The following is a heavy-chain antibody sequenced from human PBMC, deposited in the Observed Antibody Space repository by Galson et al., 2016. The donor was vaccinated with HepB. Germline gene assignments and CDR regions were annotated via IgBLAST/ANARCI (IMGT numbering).Heavy chain of an antibody. V-gene: IGHV2-70*11. D-gene: IGHD2-2*01. J-gene: IGHJ5*02. CDR2: IDWDDDK. Sequence: LVKPTQTLTLTCTFSGFSLSTSGMCMSWIRQSPGKALEWLARIDWDDDKYYSRSLETRLTISKDTSKNQVVLTMTNMDPGDTATYYCARIRVVGRRGNWLDTWGQGTLVTVSS. CDR1: GFSLSTSGMC. CDR3: ARIRVVGRRGNWLDT.